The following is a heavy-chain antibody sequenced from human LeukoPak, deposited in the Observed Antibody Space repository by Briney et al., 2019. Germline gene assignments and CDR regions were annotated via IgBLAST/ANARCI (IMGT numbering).Heavy chain of an antibody. D-gene: IGHD2-21*02. V-gene: IGHV4-59*01. CDR3: ARVWVVTAMEYYFDY. CDR2: IYYSGST. Sequence: SETLSLTCTVSGASISSYYWSWIRQPPGRGLEWIGYIYYSGSTNYNPSLKSRVTISVGTSKNQFSLKLSSVTAADTAVYYCARVWVVTAMEYYFDYWGQGTLVTVSS. CDR1: GASISSYY. J-gene: IGHJ4*02.